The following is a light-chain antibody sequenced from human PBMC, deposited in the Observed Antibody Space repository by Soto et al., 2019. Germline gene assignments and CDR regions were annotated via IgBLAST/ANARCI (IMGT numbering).Light chain of an antibody. CDR1: SSNIGSNA. Sequence: QSVLTQPPSASGTPGQRVTISCSGSSSNIGSNAVNWYQQLPGTAPELLIYNNDQRPSGVPDRFSGSKSGTSASLAISGLQSDDEAEYHCAARDDSLNGPVFGGGTQLTVL. J-gene: IGLJ2*01. CDR3: AARDDSLNGPV. V-gene: IGLV1-44*01. CDR2: NND.